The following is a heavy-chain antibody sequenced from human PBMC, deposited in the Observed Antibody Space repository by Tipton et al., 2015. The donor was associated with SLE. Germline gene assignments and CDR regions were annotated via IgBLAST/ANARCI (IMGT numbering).Heavy chain of an antibody. J-gene: IGHJ4*02. CDR3: ARVQYSSGSYFFDY. CDR1: GFTFSSYE. V-gene: IGHV3-48*03. D-gene: IGHD6-19*01. Sequence: QLVQSGGGLVQPGGSLRLSCAASGFTFSSYEMNWVRQAPGKGLEWVSYISNSGSTIYYADSVKGRFTISRDNAKNSLYLHMNGLRAEDTAVYFCARVQYSSGSYFFDYWGQGTLVTVSS. CDR2: ISNSGSTI.